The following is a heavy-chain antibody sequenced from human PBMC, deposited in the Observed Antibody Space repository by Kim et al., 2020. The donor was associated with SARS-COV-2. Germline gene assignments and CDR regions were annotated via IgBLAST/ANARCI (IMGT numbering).Heavy chain of an antibody. Sequence: HVDSVKGRFTISRDDSMRTLYLQMSSLRVEDTAVYYCARQTVYGDYYFDYWGQGTLVTVSS. J-gene: IGHJ4*02. D-gene: IGHD4-17*01. V-gene: IGHV3-30*15. CDR3: ARQTVYGDYYFDY.